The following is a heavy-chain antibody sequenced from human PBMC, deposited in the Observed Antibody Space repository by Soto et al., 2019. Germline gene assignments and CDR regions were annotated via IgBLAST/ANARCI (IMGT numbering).Heavy chain of an antibody. CDR3: ARGGYSSGPRYYYYYGMDV. J-gene: IGHJ6*02. Sequence: GGSLRLSCAASGFTFSSYGMHWVRQAPGKGLEWVAVISYDGSNKYYADSVKGRFTISRDNSKNTLYLQMNSLRAEDTAVYYCARGGYSSGPRYYYYYGMDVWGQGTTVTVSS. CDR1: GFTFSSYG. V-gene: IGHV3-30*03. CDR2: ISYDGSNK. D-gene: IGHD6-19*01.